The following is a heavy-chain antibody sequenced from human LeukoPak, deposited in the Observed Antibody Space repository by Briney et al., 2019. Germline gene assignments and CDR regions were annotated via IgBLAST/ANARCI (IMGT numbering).Heavy chain of an antibody. J-gene: IGHJ4*02. CDR2: ISPDGSDK. CDR1: GFTFSTYW. V-gene: IGHV3-7*01. D-gene: IGHD2-15*01. CDR3: ARGIVVVVGASDHFDY. Sequence: PGGSLRLSCVASGFTFSTYWMNWVRQAPGKGLERVGTISPDGSDKYYVDSVKGRCTISRDNAQTSLYLQINNLRADDTALYFCARGIVVVVGASDHFDYWGQGTLITVSS.